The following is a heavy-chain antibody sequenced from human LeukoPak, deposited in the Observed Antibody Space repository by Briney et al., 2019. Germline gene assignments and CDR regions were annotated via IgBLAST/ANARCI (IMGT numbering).Heavy chain of an antibody. CDR3: ARSLRYCSGGSCYYYFDY. J-gene: IGHJ4*02. CDR2: ISAYNGNT. Sequence: GASVKVSCKASGGTFSSYAISWVRQAPGQGLEWMGWISAYNGNTNYAQKLQGRVTMTTDTSTSTAYMELRSLRSDDTAVYYCARSLRYCSGGSCYYYFDYWGQGTLVTVSS. CDR1: GGTFSSYA. V-gene: IGHV1-18*01. D-gene: IGHD2-15*01.